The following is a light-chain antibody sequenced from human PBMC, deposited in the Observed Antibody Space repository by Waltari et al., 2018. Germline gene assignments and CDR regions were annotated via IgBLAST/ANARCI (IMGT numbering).Light chain of an antibody. Sequence: EIVLTQSPATLSFFPGERVTLSCRASQSVSRYMAWYQKKPGQAPRLLIYDISNRATGIPARFSGSGAGSDFTLTISSLEPEDFAVYYCHQHNNWPYTFGQGTKLEI. V-gene: IGKV3-11*01. CDR1: QSVSRY. J-gene: IGKJ2*01. CDR2: DIS. CDR3: HQHNNWPYT.